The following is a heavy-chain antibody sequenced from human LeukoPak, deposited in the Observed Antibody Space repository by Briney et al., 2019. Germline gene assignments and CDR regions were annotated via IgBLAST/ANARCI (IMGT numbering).Heavy chain of an antibody. D-gene: IGHD6-19*01. Sequence: PGGSLRLSCAASGFTFSSYGMHWVRQAPGKGLEWVANMKEDGSEEYYVDSVKGRFTISRDNAKTSLYLQMNSLRVEDTAVYYCARQVAGVNDYWGQGTLVTVSS. CDR3: ARQVAGVNDY. J-gene: IGHJ4*02. CDR1: GFTFSSYG. V-gene: IGHV3-7*01. CDR2: MKEDGSEE.